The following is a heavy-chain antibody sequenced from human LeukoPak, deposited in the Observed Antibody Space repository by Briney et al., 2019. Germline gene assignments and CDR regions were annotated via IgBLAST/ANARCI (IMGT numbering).Heavy chain of an antibody. CDR1: GYSFTSYW. Sequence: GESLKIPCKGSGYSFTSYWIGWVRQMPGKGLEWMGIIYPGDSDTRYSPSFQGQVTISADKSISTAYLQWSSLKASDTAMYYCARCECGSRIGYYYYYGMDVWGQGTTVTVSS. CDR2: IYPGDSDT. V-gene: IGHV5-51*01. J-gene: IGHJ6*02. D-gene: IGHD1-26*01. CDR3: ARCECGSRIGYYYYYGMDV.